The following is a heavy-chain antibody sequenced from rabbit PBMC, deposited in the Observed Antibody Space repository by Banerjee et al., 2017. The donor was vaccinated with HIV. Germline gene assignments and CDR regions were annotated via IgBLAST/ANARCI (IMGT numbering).Heavy chain of an antibody. CDR1: GFDFSRYY. V-gene: IGHV1S42*01. CDR2: IDTADDNT. D-gene: IGHD1-1*01. J-gene: IGHJ4*01. Sequence: QEQLKETGGGLVQPGGSLTLSCTASGFDFSRYYMSWVRQAPGKGLEWIGCIDTADDNTYYASWAKGRFTISRTSSTVDLKMTSLTAADTATYFCARDLPNSSGYSFDLWGQGTLVTVS. CDR3: ARDLPNSSGYSFDL.